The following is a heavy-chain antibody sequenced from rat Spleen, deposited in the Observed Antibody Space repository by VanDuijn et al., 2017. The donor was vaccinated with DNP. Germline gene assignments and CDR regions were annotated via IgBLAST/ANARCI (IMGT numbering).Heavy chain of an antibody. J-gene: IGHJ2*01. D-gene: IGHD1-10*01. CDR2: INYDGSST. V-gene: IGHV5-20*01. CDR1: GFTFSNYG. CDR3: TTGQLLDY. Sequence: EVQLVESRGGLVQPGRSMKLSCAASGFTFSNYGMAWVRQAPKKGLEWVAYINYDGSSTYYRDSVKGRFTISRDNAKSTLYLQMDSLRSEDTATYYCTTGQLLDYWGQGVMVTVSS.